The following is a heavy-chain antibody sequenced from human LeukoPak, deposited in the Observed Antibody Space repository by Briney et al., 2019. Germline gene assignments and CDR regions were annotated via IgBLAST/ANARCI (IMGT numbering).Heavy chain of an antibody. CDR3: ARGEYQLLGDNWFDP. Sequence: ASVKVSCKASGYTFTSYDINWVRQATGQGLEWMGWMNPNSGNTGYAQKFQGRVTMTRNTSISTAYMERSSLRSEDTAVYYCARGEYQLLGDNWFDPWGQGTLVTVSS. CDR2: MNPNSGNT. V-gene: IGHV1-8*01. CDR1: GYTFTSYD. D-gene: IGHD2-2*01. J-gene: IGHJ5*02.